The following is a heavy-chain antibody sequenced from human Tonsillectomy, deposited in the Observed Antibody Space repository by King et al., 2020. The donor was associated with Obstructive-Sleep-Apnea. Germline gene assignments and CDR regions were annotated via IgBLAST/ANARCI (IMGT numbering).Heavy chain of an antibody. CDR1: GFTFSNAW. J-gene: IGHJ4*02. CDR3: TQDSMFGELSSFDY. V-gene: IGHV3-15*01. Sequence: VQLVESGGGLVKPGGSLRLSCAASGFTFSNAWMSWVRQAPGKGLEWVGRIKSKTDGGTTDYAAPVKGRFTISRDDSKNTLYLQMNSLKTEDTAVYYCTQDSMFGELSSFDYWGQGTLVTVSS. CDR2: IKSKTDGGTT. D-gene: IGHD3-10*02.